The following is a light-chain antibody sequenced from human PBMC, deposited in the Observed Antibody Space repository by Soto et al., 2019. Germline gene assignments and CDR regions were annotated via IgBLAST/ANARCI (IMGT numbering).Light chain of an antibody. J-gene: IGKJ5*01. CDR3: QQSYNTPIT. CDR1: QTISNY. Sequence: DSQMTQSPSSLSASLGDRVTITCRASQTISNYLNWYQQKSGRAPELLVYAASNLQSGVPSRFTGSGSGTHFTLTISGLEPADFATYFCQQSYNTPITFGQGTRLEIK. CDR2: AAS. V-gene: IGKV1-39*01.